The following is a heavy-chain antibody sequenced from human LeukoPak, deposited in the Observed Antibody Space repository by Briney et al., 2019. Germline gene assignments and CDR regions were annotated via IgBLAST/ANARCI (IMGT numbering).Heavy chain of an antibody. V-gene: IGHV3-7*01. CDR3: ASDLNSSSWYEGVFDY. Sequence: GGSLRLSCAASGFTFSSYWMSWVRQAPGKGLEWVANIKQDGSEKYYVDSVKGRFTISRDNAKNSLYLQMNSLRAEDTAVYYCASDLNSSSWYEGVFDYWGQGALVTVSS. CDR2: IKQDGSEK. CDR1: GFTFSSYW. D-gene: IGHD6-13*01. J-gene: IGHJ4*02.